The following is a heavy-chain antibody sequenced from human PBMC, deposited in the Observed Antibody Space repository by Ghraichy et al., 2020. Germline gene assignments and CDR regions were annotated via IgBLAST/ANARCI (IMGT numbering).Heavy chain of an antibody. V-gene: IGHV5-51*01. CDR1: GYSFTSYW. D-gene: IGHD2-21*02. J-gene: IGHJ6*02. Sequence: GESLNISCKGSGYSFTSYWIGWVRQMPGKGLEWMGIIYPGDSDTRYSPSFQGQVTISADKSISTAYLQWSSLKASDTAMYYCARDHCGGDCYHPPYYYYGMDVWGQGTTVTVSS. CDR2: IYPGDSDT. CDR3: ARDHCGGDCYHPPYYYYGMDV.